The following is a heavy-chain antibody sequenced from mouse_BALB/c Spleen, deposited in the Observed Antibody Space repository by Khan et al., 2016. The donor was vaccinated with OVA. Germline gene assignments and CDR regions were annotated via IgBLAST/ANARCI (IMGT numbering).Heavy chain of an antibody. Sequence: EVELVESGGGLVKPGGSLKLSCAASGFTFSSYAMSWVRQTPEKRLEWVATISSGDTYTYYPDSVKGRFTISRDNAKNTLYLQMSSLRSEDTAMYYCGRPRITTVVAASYWFFDVWGAGTTVTVSA. V-gene: IGHV5-9-3*01. J-gene: IGHJ1*01. CDR2: ISSGDTYT. CDR1: GFTFSSYA. CDR3: GRPRITTVVAASYWFFDV. D-gene: IGHD1-1*01.